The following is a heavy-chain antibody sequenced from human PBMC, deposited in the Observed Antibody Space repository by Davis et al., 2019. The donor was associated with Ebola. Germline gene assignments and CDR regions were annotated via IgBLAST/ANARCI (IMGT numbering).Heavy chain of an antibody. CDR1: GFTFSDHY. CDR2: ITNSGTTI. J-gene: IGHJ5*01. CDR3: AKHEAAWFDF. Sequence: GESLKLSCAASGFTFSDHYMSWNRQAPGKGLEWVSSITNSGTTINYADSVKGRFTISRDNTRKSLYLQMSSLRVDDTAVYYCAKHEAAWFDFWGQGTLVTVSS. V-gene: IGHV3-11*01.